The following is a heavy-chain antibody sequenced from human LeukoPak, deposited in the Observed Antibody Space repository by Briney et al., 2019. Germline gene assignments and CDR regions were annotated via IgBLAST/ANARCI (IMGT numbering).Heavy chain of an antibody. Sequence: GGSLRLSCSASGFTFTTYGMSWVRQAPGKGLEWVSAIGGSGDTTYYADSVKGRFTISRDNAKNTLFLQINSLRAEDTAVYYCAREILAPGKTHDYWGQGTLVTVSS. CDR3: AREILAPGKTHDY. CDR2: IGGSGDTT. J-gene: IGHJ4*02. CDR1: GFTFTTYG. V-gene: IGHV3-23*01.